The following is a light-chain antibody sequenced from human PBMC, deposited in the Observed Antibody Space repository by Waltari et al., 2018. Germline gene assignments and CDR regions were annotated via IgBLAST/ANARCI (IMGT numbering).Light chain of an antibody. CDR3: QHYVNLPAT. CDR1: QSISHY. CDR2: HAS. V-gene: IGKV3D-20*02. Sequence: EVVLTQSPATLSLSPGAGATRSCRASQSISHYLPWYQQKPGKAPSLLIYHASSRATGIPDRFSGSGSGTDVSLTISRLEPEDFAVYYCQHYVNLPATFGQGTKVEI. J-gene: IGKJ1*01.